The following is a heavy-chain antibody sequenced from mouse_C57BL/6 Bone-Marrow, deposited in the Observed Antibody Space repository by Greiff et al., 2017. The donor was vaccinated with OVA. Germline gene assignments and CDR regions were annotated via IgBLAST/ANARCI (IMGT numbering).Heavy chain of an antibody. V-gene: IGHV5-17*01. CDR2: ISSGSSTI. CDR1: GFTFSDYG. Sequence: EVQLQESGGGLVKPGGSLKLSCAASGFTFSDYGMHWVRQAPEKGLEWVAYISSGSSTIYYADTVKGRFTISRDNAKNTLFLQMTSLRSEDTAMYYCARRDYGSSPLDYWGQGTTLTVSS. CDR3: ARRDYGSSPLDY. D-gene: IGHD1-1*01. J-gene: IGHJ2*01.